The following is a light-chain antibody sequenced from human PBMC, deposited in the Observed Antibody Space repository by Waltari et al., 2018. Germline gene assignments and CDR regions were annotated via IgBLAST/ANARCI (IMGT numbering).Light chain of an antibody. Sequence: DIQMTQSTSSLSASVGDRVTITCRASQSISGYLNWYQQKPGKAPKVLIYATSSLQSGVPSRFSGSGSGTDFTLTISSLQPEDFATYYCQQSYRTPPLTFGGGTKVEIK. CDR1: QSISGY. V-gene: IGKV1-39*01. CDR3: QQSYRTPPLT. J-gene: IGKJ4*01. CDR2: ATS.